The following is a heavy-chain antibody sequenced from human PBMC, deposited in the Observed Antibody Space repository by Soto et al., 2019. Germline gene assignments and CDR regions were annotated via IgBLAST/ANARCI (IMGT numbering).Heavy chain of an antibody. CDR3: ARGHEYGGNSDAFDI. D-gene: IGHD4-17*01. Sequence: SVKVSCKASGGTFSTSSINWVRQAPGQRPDLLGIIFLIFGIVDYAQKFQDSVTISADNSSNTAYMELRSLFSEDTALYYCARGHEYGGNSDAFDIWGQGTVVTVSS. V-gene: IGHV1-69*04. J-gene: IGHJ3*02. CDR2: IFLIFGIV. CDR1: GGTFSTSS.